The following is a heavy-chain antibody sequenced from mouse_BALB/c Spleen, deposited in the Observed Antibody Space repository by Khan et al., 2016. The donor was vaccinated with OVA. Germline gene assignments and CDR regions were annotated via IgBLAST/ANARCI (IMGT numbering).Heavy chain of an antibody. CDR3: ALIRGYYGSPYYDY. Sequence: EVELVEPGGGLVQPGGSLKLACAAAGFTFSNYAMALVRQTPEKRLEWVATISSGGSFIYYPDRVRGRCTISRANAKTTLYVQLGSRRAVTKCMDSLALIRGYYGSPYYDYLCNGASHT. CDR2: ISSGGSFI. CDR1: GFTFSNYA. V-gene: IGHV5-9-3*01. D-gene: IGHD1-1*01. J-gene: IGHJ2*02.